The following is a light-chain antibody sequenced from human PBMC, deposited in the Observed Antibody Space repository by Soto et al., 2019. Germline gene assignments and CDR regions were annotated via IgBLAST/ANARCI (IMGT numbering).Light chain of an antibody. CDR1: QGIKNW. J-gene: IGKJ5*01. Sequence: DIQMTQSPSYVSASVGDRVTITCRASQGIKNWLAWYQQKPGKAPNLLIYTGSSLRSGVPSRFSGSGSGTDFTLTINSLQPEDFATYYCQQAASFPITFGQGTRLEIK. V-gene: IGKV1-12*01. CDR3: QQAASFPIT. CDR2: TGS.